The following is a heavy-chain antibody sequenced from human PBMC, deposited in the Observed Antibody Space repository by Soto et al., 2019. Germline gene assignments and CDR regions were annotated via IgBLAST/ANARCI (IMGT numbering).Heavy chain of an antibody. D-gene: IGHD5-18*01. CDR3: ARDRAAMALFDY. J-gene: IGHJ4*02. V-gene: IGHV4-31*03. CDR2: IYYSGST. CDR1: GGSISSGGYY. Sequence: PSETLSLTCTVSGGSISSGGYYWSWIRQHPGKGLEWIGYIYYSGSTYYNPSLQSRITISVDTSKNQFSLKLNSVTAADTAVYYCARDRAAMALFDYWGQGTLVTVSS.